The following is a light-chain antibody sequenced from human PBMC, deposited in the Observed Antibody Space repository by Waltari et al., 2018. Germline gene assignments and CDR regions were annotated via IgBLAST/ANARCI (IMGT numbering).Light chain of an antibody. V-gene: IGKV3D-15*01. CDR1: QSVSTS. J-gene: IGKJ3*01. Sequence: EIVMTQSPATLSLSPGERVTLSCRASQSVSTSLAWYHQKPVQPPRLLIYDASHRATGIPDRFSGSGSGTDFTLTISRLEPEDGGLYFCHQETNWSLTFGPGSKLDI. CDR2: DAS. CDR3: HQETNWSLT.